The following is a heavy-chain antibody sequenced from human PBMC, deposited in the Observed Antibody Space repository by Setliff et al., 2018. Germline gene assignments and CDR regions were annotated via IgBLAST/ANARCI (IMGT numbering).Heavy chain of an antibody. CDR1: GLIFGNYA. D-gene: IGHD3-22*01. V-gene: IGHV3-23*01. J-gene: IGHJ6*03. Sequence: GGSLRLSCAASGLIFGNYAMNWVRQAPGKGLEWVSGISGSGRNTYYADSVKGRFTISRDNAKNSLYLQVNSLRAEDTAVYYCATNPRKGRSGGYYYDDPYYYYMDVWGKGTTVTVSS. CDR3: ATNPRKGRSGGYYYDDPYYYYMDV. CDR2: ISGSGRNT.